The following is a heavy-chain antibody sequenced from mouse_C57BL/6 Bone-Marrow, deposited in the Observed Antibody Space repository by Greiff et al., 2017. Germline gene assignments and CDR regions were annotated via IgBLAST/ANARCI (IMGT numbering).Heavy chain of an antibody. V-gene: IGHV3-6*01. J-gene: IGHJ1*03. CDR2: ISYDGSN. CDR3: ARGSFITTVVEGYFDV. Sequence: EVQLQQSGPGLVKPSQSLSLTCSVTGYSITSGYYWNWIRQFPGNKLEWMGYISYDGSNNYNPSLKNRISITRDTSKNQFFLKLNSVTTEDTATYYCARGSFITTVVEGYFDVWGTGTTVTVSS. D-gene: IGHD1-1*01. CDR1: GYSITSGYY.